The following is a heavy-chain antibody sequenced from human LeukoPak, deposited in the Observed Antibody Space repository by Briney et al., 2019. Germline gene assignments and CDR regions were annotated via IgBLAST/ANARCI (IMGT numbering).Heavy chain of an antibody. CDR3: AKALPIRPAISFFDAFDI. CDR2: VSGSGDST. J-gene: IGHJ3*02. CDR1: GFTFSSYA. V-gene: IGHV3-23*01. Sequence: GGSLRLSCAASGFTFSSYAMNWVRQAPGKGLEWVSGVSGSGDSTYYADSVKGRFTISRDNSKNTLYLQMNSLRAEDTAVFYCAKALPIRPAISFFDAFDIWGQGTVVTVSS. D-gene: IGHD4-17*01.